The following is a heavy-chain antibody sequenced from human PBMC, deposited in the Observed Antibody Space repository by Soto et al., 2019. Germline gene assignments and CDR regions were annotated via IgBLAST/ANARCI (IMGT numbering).Heavy chain of an antibody. J-gene: IGHJ4*02. CDR1: GFPFSSYW. D-gene: IGHD5-18*01. V-gene: IGHV3-7*01. Sequence: GGSLRLSCAASGFPFSSYWMSWVRQAPGKGLEWVANIKQDGSEKYYVDSVKGRFTISRDNAKNSLYLQMNSLRAEDTAVYYCARDNTAMATYSYWGQGTLVTVSS. CDR3: ARDNTAMATYSY. CDR2: IKQDGSEK.